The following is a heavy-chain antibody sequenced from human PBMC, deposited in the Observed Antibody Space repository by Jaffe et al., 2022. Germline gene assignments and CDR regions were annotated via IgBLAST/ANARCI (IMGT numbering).Heavy chain of an antibody. Sequence: QVQLQESGPGLVKPSETLSLTCAVSGYSISSGYYWGWIRQPPGKGLEWIGSIYHSGSTYYNPSLKSRVTISVDTSKNQFSLKLSSVTAADTAVYYCARQGIQLWFGWFDPWGQGTLVTVSS. J-gene: IGHJ5*02. CDR1: GYSISSGYY. V-gene: IGHV4-38-2*01. CDR2: IYHSGST. D-gene: IGHD5-18*01. CDR3: ARQGIQLWFGWFDP.